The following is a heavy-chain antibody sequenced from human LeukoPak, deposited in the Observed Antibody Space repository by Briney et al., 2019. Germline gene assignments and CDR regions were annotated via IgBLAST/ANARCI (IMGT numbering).Heavy chain of an antibody. CDR2: ISPDSGIT. CDR1: GYTFAGYD. Sequence: ASVKVSCKASGYTFAGYDINWVRQATGQGLEWMGWISPDSGITNYAQKFQGRVTMTRDTSISTAYMELSSLGSDDTAVYYCARGRGTTTATTNLDDYWGQGTLVTVSS. D-gene: IGHD4-11*01. V-gene: IGHV1-2*02. J-gene: IGHJ4*02. CDR3: ARGRGTTTATTNLDDY.